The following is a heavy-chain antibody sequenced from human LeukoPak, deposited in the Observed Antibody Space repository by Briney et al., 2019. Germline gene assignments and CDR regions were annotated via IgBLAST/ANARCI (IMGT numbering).Heavy chain of an antibody. J-gene: IGHJ4*02. V-gene: IGHV1-18*01. D-gene: IGHD5/OR15-5a*01. CDR2: ISAYNGNT. CDR1: GYTFTTYG. Sequence: ASVKVSCKASGYTFTTYGISWVRQAPGQGVEWMGWISAYNGNTNYAQKLQGRVTMTPDTSTSTAYMELRSLRSDDTAVYYCARGKASQSTNYFDYWGQGTLVTVSS. CDR3: ARGKASQSTNYFDY.